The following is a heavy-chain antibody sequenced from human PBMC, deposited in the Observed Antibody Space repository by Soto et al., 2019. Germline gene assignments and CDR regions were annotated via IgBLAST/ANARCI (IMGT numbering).Heavy chain of an antibody. D-gene: IGHD6-19*01. CDR2: IYYSGST. Sequence: SETLSLTCXVSGGSISSGDYYWSWIRQPPGKGLEWIGYIYYSGSTYYNPSLKSRVTISVDTSKNQFSLKLSSVTAADTAVYYCARCSSGWYLVNNWFDPWGQGTLVTVSS. J-gene: IGHJ5*02. V-gene: IGHV4-30-4*01. CDR1: GGSISSGDYY. CDR3: ARCSSGWYLVNNWFDP.